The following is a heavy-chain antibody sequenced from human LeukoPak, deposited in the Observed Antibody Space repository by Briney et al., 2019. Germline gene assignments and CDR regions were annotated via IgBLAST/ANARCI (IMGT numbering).Heavy chain of an antibody. CDR3: AKDRGSRSRAFDC. J-gene: IGHJ4*02. Sequence: GGSLRLSCAASGDIFSSYAMSWLRQAPGKGLEWVSAISGSGGSTYYADSVKGRFTISRDNSKNTLYLQVNSLRAEDTAVYYYAKDRGSRSRAFDCWGQGTLVTVSS. CDR1: GDIFSSYA. CDR2: ISGSGGST. D-gene: IGHD3-10*01. V-gene: IGHV3-23*01.